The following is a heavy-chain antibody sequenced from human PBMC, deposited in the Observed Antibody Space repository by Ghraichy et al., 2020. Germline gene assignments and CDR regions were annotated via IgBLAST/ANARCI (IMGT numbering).Heavy chain of an antibody. Sequence: SETLSLTCTVSGGSISSGDYYWSWIRQPPGKGLEWIGYIYYSGSTYYNPSLKSRVTISVDTSKNQFSLKLSSVTAADTAVYYCARFPQGAAAGLEGFDYWGQGTLVTVSS. CDR3: ARFPQGAAAGLEGFDY. CDR1: GGSISSGDYY. V-gene: IGHV4-30-4*01. CDR2: IYYSGST. J-gene: IGHJ4*02. D-gene: IGHD6-13*01.